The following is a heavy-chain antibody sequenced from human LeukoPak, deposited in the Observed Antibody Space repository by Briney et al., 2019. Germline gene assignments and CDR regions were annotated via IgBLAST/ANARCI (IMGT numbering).Heavy chain of an antibody. D-gene: IGHD3-10*01. J-gene: IGHJ4*02. CDR3: ARLSQPYYYGSGSYYLYYFDY. Sequence: SETLSLTCTVSGGSISSSSYYWGWIRQPPGKGLEWIGSIYYSGSTYHNPSLKSRVTISVDTSKNQFSLKLSSVTAADTAVYYCARLSQPYYYGSGSYYLYYFDYWGQGTLVTVSS. V-gene: IGHV4-39*01. CDR2: IYYSGST. CDR1: GGSISSSSYY.